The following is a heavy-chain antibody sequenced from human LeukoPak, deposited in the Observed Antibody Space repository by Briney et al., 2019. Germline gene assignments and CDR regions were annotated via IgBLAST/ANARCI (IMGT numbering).Heavy chain of an antibody. Sequence: PSETLSLTCTVSGGSISSGSYYWSWIRQPAGKGLEWIGRIYTSGSTNYNPSLKSRVTISVDTSKNQFSLKLSSVTAADTAVYYCARDFRGQPGAMDVWGKGTTVTVSS. J-gene: IGHJ6*03. D-gene: IGHD3-10*01. CDR2: IYTSGST. CDR3: ARDFRGQPGAMDV. CDR1: GGSISSGSYY. V-gene: IGHV4-61*02.